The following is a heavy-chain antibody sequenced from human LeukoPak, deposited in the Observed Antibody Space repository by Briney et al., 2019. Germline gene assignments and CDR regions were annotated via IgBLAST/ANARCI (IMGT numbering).Heavy chain of an antibody. CDR1: GGTFSSYA. J-gene: IGHJ3*02. CDR2: IIPIFGTA. D-gene: IGHD4-11*01. Sequence: SVKVSCKASGGTFSSYAISWVRQAPGQGLEWMGGIIPIFGTANYAQKCQGRVTITTDESTSTAYMELSSLRSEDTAVYYCAREGSTTDAFDIWGQGTMVTVSS. V-gene: IGHV1-69*05. CDR3: AREGSTTDAFDI.